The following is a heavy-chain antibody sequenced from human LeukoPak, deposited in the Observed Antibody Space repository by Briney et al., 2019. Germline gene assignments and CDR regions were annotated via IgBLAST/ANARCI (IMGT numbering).Heavy chain of an antibody. CDR1: GGSFSDYY. Sequence: SETLSLTCAVYGGSFSDYYWSWVRQPPGKGLEWIGYIYNSGSTDYNPSLKSRVTISIDSSKNQFSLKLSSVTAADTAVYYCAGRGAKRLDNWGQGTLVTVSS. D-gene: IGHD4/OR15-4a*01. CDR3: AGRGAKRLDN. CDR2: IYNSGST. V-gene: IGHV4-59*01. J-gene: IGHJ4*02.